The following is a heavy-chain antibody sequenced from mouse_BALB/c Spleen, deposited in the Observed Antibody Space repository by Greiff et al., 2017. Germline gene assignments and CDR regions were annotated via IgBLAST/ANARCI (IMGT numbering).Heavy chain of an antibody. V-gene: IGHV1-82*01. Sequence: QVQLQQSGPELVKPGASVKISCKASGYAFSSSWMTWVKQRPGQGLEWIGRIYPGDGDTNYNGKFKGKATLTADKSSSTAYMQLSSLTSVDSAVYFWARPSYYGYDCYAMDYWGQGTSVTVSA. D-gene: IGHD2-14*01. CDR3: ARPSYYGYDCYAMDY. J-gene: IGHJ4*01. CDR1: GYAFSSSW. CDR2: IYPGDGDT.